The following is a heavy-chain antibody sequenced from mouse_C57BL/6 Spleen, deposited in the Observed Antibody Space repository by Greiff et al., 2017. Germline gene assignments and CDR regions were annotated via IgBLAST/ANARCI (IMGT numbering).Heavy chain of an antibody. Sequence: EVQGVESGGGLVKPGGSLKLSCAASGFTFSDYGMHWVRQAPEKGLEWVAYISSGSSTIYYADTVKGRFTISRDNAKNTLFLQMTSLRSEETAMYYCARNYDYDVGYAMDYWGQGTSVTVSS. D-gene: IGHD2-4*01. CDR3: ARNYDYDVGYAMDY. V-gene: IGHV5-17*01. CDR2: ISSGSSTI. J-gene: IGHJ4*01. CDR1: GFTFSDYG.